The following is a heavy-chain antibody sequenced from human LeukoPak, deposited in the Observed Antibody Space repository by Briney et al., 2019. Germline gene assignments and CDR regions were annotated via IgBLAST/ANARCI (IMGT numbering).Heavy chain of an antibody. CDR3: AAQFGGVSYFDY. Sequence: GGSLRLSCAASGFTFSSYAMSWVRQAPGEGLEWVSAISGSGGSTYYADSVKGRFTISRDNSKNTLYLQMNSLRAEDTAVYYCAAQFGGVSYFDYWGQGTLVTVSS. CDR1: GFTFSSYA. D-gene: IGHD3-16*01. CDR2: ISGSGGST. J-gene: IGHJ4*02. V-gene: IGHV3-23*01.